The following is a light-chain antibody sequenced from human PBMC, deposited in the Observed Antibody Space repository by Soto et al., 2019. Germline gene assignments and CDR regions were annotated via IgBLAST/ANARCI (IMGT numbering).Light chain of an antibody. Sequence: QAVVTQEPSLTESPGGKVTLTCGSSTGAVTSNHHPYWFQQKAGQAPRTLIYDTSNKHSWTPARFSGSLLGDKAALTLSGAQPEDEAQYYCLLSYNAARVFGGGTKLTVL. CDR3: LLSYNAARV. CDR2: DTS. CDR1: TGAVTSNHH. V-gene: IGLV7-46*01. J-gene: IGLJ2*01.